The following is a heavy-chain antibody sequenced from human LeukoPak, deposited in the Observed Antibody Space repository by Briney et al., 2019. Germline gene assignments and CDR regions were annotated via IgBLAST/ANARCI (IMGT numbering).Heavy chain of an antibody. Sequence: GGSLRLSCTSSGFIFSSHWMNWVRQAPGKGPEWVADIKYDGSEQYYVDSVKGRFSISRDNTKNLLYLQMNSLRVEDTAVYYCARDYGWSFANWGQGTLVTVSS. CDR1: GFIFSSHW. V-gene: IGHV3-7*03. CDR3: ARDYGWSFAN. D-gene: IGHD3-10*01. CDR2: IKYDGSEQ. J-gene: IGHJ4*02.